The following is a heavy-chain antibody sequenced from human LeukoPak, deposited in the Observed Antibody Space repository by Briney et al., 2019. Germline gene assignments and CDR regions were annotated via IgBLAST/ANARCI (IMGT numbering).Heavy chain of an antibody. D-gene: IGHD3-22*01. CDR1: GFTFSSYA. Sequence: GRSLRLSCAASGFTFSSYAMHWVRRAPGKGLEWVAVISYDGSNKYYADSVKGRFTISRDNSKNTLYLQMNSLRAEDTAVYYCARTYYYDSSGRPYYYGMDVWGQGTTVTVSS. CDR3: ARTYYYDSSGRPYYYGMDV. J-gene: IGHJ6*02. CDR2: ISYDGSNK. V-gene: IGHV3-30-3*01.